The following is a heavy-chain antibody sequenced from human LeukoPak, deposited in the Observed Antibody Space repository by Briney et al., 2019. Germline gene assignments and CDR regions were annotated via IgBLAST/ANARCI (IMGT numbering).Heavy chain of an antibody. CDR1: GGSISSYY. CDR2: IYYSGST. V-gene: IGHV4-59*12. D-gene: IGHD1-1*01. Sequence: SETLSLTCTVSGGSISSYYWSWIRQPPGKGLEWIGYIYYSGSTNYNPSLKSRVTISVDTSKNQFSLKLSSVTAADTVVYYCARGPTTGTKGRNWFDPWGQGTLVTVSS. J-gene: IGHJ5*02. CDR3: ARGPTTGTKGRNWFDP.